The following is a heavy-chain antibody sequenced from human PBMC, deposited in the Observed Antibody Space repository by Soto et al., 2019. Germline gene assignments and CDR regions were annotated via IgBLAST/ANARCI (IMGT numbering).Heavy chain of an antibody. D-gene: IGHD2-2*01. J-gene: IGHJ4*02. CDR3: ATSGVPAAMPAAYYFDY. V-gene: IGHV3-23*01. Sequence: EVQLLESGGGLVQPGGSLRLSCAASAFTFSSHDMSWVRQAPGKGLEWVSGISGSGSSTFYADSVKGRFTISRDNFKSTLYLQMNSMRVEDTAVYYCATSGVPAAMPAAYYFDYWGQGTLVTVSS. CDR1: AFTFSSHD. CDR2: ISGSGSST.